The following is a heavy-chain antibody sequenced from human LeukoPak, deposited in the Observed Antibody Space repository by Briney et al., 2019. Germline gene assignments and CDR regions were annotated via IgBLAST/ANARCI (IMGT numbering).Heavy chain of an antibody. D-gene: IGHD3-3*01. Sequence: PGGSLRLSCAASGFTFSSYWMSWVRQAPGKGLEWVANIKQDGSEKYYVDSVKVRFTISRDNAKNSLYLQMNSLRAEDTAVYYCARAAPDYDFWSGYSTYFDYWGQGTLVTVSS. CDR1: GFTFSSYW. V-gene: IGHV3-7*01. CDR2: IKQDGSEK. CDR3: ARAAPDYDFWSGYSTYFDY. J-gene: IGHJ4*02.